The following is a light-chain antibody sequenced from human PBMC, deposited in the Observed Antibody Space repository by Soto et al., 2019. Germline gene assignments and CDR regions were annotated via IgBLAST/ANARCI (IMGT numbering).Light chain of an antibody. Sequence: QSALTQPASVSGSPGQSITISCTGSGTDVGTYNFVSWFQRHPGKAPQLIIYEVTERPSGVSPRFSGSKSVNTASLTISGLQAEDEADYYCSSYTSSSTLEVVFGGGTQLTVL. CDR3: SSYTSSSTLEVV. CDR2: EVT. CDR1: GTDVGTYNF. J-gene: IGLJ2*01. V-gene: IGLV2-14*01.